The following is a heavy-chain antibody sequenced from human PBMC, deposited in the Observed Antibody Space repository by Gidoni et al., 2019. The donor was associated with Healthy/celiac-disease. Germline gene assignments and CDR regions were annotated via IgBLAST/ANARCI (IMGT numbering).Heavy chain of an antibody. Sequence: EVQLVESGGGLVQPGGSLRLSCAASGFTVSSYEMNWVRQAPGKGLEWVSYISSSGSTIYYADSVKGRFTISRDNAKNSLYLQMNSLRAEDTAVYYCARDAGGSDYGFDYWGQGTLVTVSS. CDR1: GFTVSSYE. J-gene: IGHJ4*02. CDR3: ARDAGGSDYGFDY. D-gene: IGHD4-17*01. CDR2: ISSSGSTI. V-gene: IGHV3-48*03.